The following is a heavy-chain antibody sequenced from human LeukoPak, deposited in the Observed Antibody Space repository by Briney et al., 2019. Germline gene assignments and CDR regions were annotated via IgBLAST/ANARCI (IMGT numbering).Heavy chain of an antibody. Sequence: SETLSLTCAVYGGSFSGYYWSWIRQPPGKGLEWIGEINHSGSTNYNPSLKSRVTISVDTSKNQFSLKLNSVTAADTAVYYCARGSGYSGANYWGQGTLVTVSS. CDR1: GGSFSGYY. CDR3: ARGSGYSGANY. V-gene: IGHV4-34*01. CDR2: INHSGST. D-gene: IGHD2-15*01. J-gene: IGHJ4*02.